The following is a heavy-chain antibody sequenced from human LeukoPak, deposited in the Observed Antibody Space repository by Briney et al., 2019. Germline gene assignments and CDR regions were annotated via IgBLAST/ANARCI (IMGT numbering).Heavy chain of an antibody. D-gene: IGHD4/OR15-4a*01. CDR3: ARSADLIIPGAIGFFDS. J-gene: IGHJ4*02. CDR2: ISSSTTYI. V-gene: IGHV3-21*01. Sequence: PGGSLRLSCAASGFTFSFTNAWMNWVRQAPGKGLEWLSSISSSTTYIYYADSVRGRFTILRDNAKNSLYLQMNNLRPEDTAVYYCARSADLIIPGAIGFFDSWGQETLVTVSS. CDR1: GFTFSFTN.